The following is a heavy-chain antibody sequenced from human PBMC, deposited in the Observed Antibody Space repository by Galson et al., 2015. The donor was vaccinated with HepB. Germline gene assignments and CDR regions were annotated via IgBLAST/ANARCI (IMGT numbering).Heavy chain of an antibody. CDR2: ISYDGSNK. D-gene: IGHD3-3*01. CDR3: ATSPFLEWLSRYYYYGMDV. J-gene: IGHJ6*02. Sequence: SLRLSCAASGFTFSSYAMHWVRQAPGKGLEWVAVISYDGSNKYYADSVKGRFTISRDNSKNTLYLQMNSLRAEDTAVYYCATSPFLEWLSRYYYYGMDVWGQGTTVTVSS. V-gene: IGHV3-30-3*01. CDR1: GFTFSSYA.